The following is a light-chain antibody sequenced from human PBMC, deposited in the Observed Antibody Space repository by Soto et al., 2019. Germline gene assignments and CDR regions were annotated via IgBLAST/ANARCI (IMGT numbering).Light chain of an antibody. Sequence: QSVLTQPASVSGSPGQSITISCTGTSSDVGSYNLVSWYQQHPGKAPKLMIYEVSKRPSGVSNRFSGSKSGNTASLTISGLQAEDEADYSCCSYAGSSTWVFGTGTKVTVL. CDR3: CSYAGSSTWV. CDR2: EVS. J-gene: IGLJ1*01. V-gene: IGLV2-23*02. CDR1: SSDVGSYNL.